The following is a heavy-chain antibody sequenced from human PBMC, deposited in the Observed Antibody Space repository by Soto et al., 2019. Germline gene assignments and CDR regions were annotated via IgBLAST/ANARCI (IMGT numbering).Heavy chain of an antibody. Sequence: SETLSLTCNVSGVSISSGGDYWTWIRQHPGKGLEWIGYIYYSGSTFYNPSLKSRVTMSVDASKNQFSLKLTSVTAADTAVYYCASRPRFGQLGRGNGMDVWGQGTTVTVSS. CDR2: IYYSGST. CDR3: ASRPRFGQLGRGNGMDV. V-gene: IGHV4-31*03. D-gene: IGHD6-13*01. J-gene: IGHJ6*02. CDR1: GVSISSGGDY.